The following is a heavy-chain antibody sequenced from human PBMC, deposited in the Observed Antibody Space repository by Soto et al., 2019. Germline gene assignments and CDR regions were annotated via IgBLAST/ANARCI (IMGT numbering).Heavy chain of an antibody. Sequence: KTSETLSLTCAVYGGSFSAYYWSWVRQPPGKGLEWIGEIIHSESTKYNPSLKSRVTISVDTSKNQFSLKLSSVTAADTAVYYCARDSGYSSSWYELRTYYYYGMDVWGQGTTVTVSS. V-gene: IGHV4-34*12. D-gene: IGHD6-13*01. CDR3: ARDSGYSSSWYELRTYYYYGMDV. CDR1: GGSFSAYY. CDR2: IIHSEST. J-gene: IGHJ6*02.